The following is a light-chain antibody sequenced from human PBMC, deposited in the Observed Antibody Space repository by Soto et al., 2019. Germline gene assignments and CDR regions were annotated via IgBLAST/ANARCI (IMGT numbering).Light chain of an antibody. CDR2: DVS. CDR1: SSDVGGYNY. J-gene: IGLJ1*01. CDR3: SSYTISSTLMV. Sequence: QSVLTQPASVSGSPGQSITISCTGTSSDVGGYNYVSWYQQHPGKAPKLMIYDVSNRPSGVSNRFSGSKSGNTASLTIAGLQAEDEADYYCSSYTISSTLMVFGTGTKLTVL. V-gene: IGLV2-14*01.